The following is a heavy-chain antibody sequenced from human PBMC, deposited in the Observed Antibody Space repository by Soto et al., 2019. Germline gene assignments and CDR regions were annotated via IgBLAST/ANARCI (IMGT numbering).Heavy chain of an antibody. CDR1: GGSISSGGYS. Sequence: LSLTCAVSGGSISSGGYSWSWIRQPPGKGLEWIGYIYHSGSTYYNPSLKSRVTISVDRSKNQFSLKLSSVTAADTAVYYCARVPDRWGQGNLVTFAS. J-gene: IGHJ4*02. D-gene: IGHD2-2*01. V-gene: IGHV4-30-2*01. CDR3: ARVPDR. CDR2: IYHSGST.